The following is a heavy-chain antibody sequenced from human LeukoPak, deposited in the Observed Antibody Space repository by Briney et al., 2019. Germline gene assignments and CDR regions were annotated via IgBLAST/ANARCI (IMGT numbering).Heavy chain of an antibody. D-gene: IGHD3-22*01. CDR3: ARHMTEGSGYYRIDY. CDR1: GYSFTDYW. J-gene: IGHJ4*02. Sequence: GESLKISCKGSGYSFTDYWIAWVRQMPGKGLECMGIIYPGGSDTRYSPSFQGQVTISADKSINTAYLQWSSLKASDTAMYYCARHMTEGSGYYRIDYWGQGTLVTVSS. V-gene: IGHV5-51*01. CDR2: IYPGGSDT.